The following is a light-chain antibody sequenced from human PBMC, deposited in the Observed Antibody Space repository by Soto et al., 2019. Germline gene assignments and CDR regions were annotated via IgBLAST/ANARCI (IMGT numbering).Light chain of an antibody. CDR1: SSDVGGYNY. J-gene: IGLJ2*01. CDR3: CSYAGSYPVV. V-gene: IGLV2-11*01. CDR2: DVS. Sequence: QSALTQPRSVSGSPGQSVTISCTGTSSDVGGYNYVSWYQQHPGKAPKLMIYDVSKRPSGVPDRFSGSKSGNTASLTISGLQAEDEADYYCCSYAGSYPVVFGGGTKVPS.